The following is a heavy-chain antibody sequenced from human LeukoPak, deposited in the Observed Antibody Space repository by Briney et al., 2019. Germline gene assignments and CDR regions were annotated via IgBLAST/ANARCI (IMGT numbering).Heavy chain of an antibody. J-gene: IGHJ4*02. Sequence: ASVKVSCKASGYTFISYGISWVRQAPGQGLEWMGWISAYNGNTNYAQKLQGRVTMTTDTSTSTAYMELRSLRSDDTAAYYCARNSRVDTAMVFWGQGTLVTVSS. D-gene: IGHD5-18*01. CDR3: ARNSRVDTAMVF. CDR1: GYTFISYG. CDR2: ISAYNGNT. V-gene: IGHV1-18*01.